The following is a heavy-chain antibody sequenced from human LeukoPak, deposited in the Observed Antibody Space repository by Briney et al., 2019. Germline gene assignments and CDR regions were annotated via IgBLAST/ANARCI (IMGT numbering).Heavy chain of an antibody. CDR1: GFTVSSNY. D-gene: IGHD3-10*01. J-gene: IGHJ4*02. V-gene: IGHV3-66*01. CDR2: IYSGGST. CDR3: ARDGDHYGSGDHNQDY. Sequence: PGGSLRLSCAASGFTVSSNYMSWVRQAPGKGLEWVSVIYSGGSTYYADSVKGRFTISRDNSKNTLYLQMNSLRAEDTAVYYCARDGDHYGSGDHNQDYWGQGTLVTVSS.